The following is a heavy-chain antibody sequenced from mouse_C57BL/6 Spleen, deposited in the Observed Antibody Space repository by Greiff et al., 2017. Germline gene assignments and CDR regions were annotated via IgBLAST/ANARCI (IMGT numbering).Heavy chain of an antibody. J-gene: IGHJ2*01. D-gene: IGHD4-1*01. CDR2: INPNNGGT. CDR3: AINWDGGFDY. CDR1: GYTFTDYN. V-gene: IGHV1-22*01. Sequence: VQLQQSGPELVKPGASVKMSCKASGYTFTDYNMHWVKQSHGKSLEWIGYINPNNGGTSYNQKFKGKATLTVNKSSSTAYMELRSLTSEDSAVYYCAINWDGGFDYWGQGTTLTVSS.